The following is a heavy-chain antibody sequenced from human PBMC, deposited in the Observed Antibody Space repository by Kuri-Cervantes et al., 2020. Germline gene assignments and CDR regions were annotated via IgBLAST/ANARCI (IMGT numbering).Heavy chain of an antibody. CDR1: GFTFDDYA. CDR2: ISWNSGSI. J-gene: IGHJ6*02. V-gene: IGHV3-9*01. CDR3: ARGAVTKYGMDV. D-gene: IGHD4-17*01. Sequence: SLKISCAASGFTFDDYAMHWVRQAPGKGLEWVSGISWNSGSIGYADSVKGRFTISRDNAKNSLYLQMNSLRAGDTAVYYCARGAVTKYGMDVWGQGTTVTSP.